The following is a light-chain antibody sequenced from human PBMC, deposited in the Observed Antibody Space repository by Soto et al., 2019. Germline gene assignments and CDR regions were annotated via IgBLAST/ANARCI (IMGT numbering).Light chain of an antibody. CDR2: GAS. CDR3: QQYNTWGT. V-gene: IGKV3-15*01. Sequence: EIVMAQSPATLSVSPGERATLSCRASQSVSSNLAWYQQKPGQAPRLLIYGASTRATGIPARFSGSGSGTEFTLTISSLQSEDFPVSYSQQYNTWGTFGPGTKVDIK. J-gene: IGKJ1*01. CDR1: QSVSSN.